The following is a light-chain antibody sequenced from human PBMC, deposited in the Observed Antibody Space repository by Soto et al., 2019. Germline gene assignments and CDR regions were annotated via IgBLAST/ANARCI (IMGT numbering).Light chain of an antibody. CDR2: TVS. J-gene: IGLJ1*01. CDR1: SSDVGANIF. CDR3: SSFTTDSTYV. V-gene: IGLV2-14*01. Sequence: QSALTQPASASGSPGQSITISCTGTSSDVGANIFVSWYQHHPGKVPKLMIYTVSSRPSGVSQRFSGSKSGNTASLTISGLQAEDEADYYCSSFTTDSTYVFGTGTKLTVL.